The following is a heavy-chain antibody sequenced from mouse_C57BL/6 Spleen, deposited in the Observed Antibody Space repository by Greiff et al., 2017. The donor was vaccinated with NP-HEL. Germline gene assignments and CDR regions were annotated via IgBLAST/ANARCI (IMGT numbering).Heavy chain of an antibody. V-gene: IGHV5-9-1*02. Sequence: EVQVVESGEGLVKPGGSLKLSCAASGFTFSSYAMSWVRQTPEKRLEWVAYISSGGDYIYYADTVKGRFTISRDNARNTLYLQMSSLKSEDTAMYYCTGADYYGIGFPFAYWGQGTLVTVSA. D-gene: IGHD1-1*01. CDR1: GFTFSSYA. CDR2: ISSGGDYI. J-gene: IGHJ3*01. CDR3: TGADYYGIGFPFAY.